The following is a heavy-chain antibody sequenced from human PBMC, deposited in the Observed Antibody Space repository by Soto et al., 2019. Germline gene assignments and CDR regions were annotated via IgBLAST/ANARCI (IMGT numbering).Heavy chain of an antibody. CDR3: ARGEAVILPFDY. CDR2: IYYSGST. CDR1: GGSISSSSYY. D-gene: IGHD3-16*01. J-gene: IGHJ4*02. V-gene: IGHV4-39*01. Sequence: SETLSLTCTVSGGSISSSSYYWGWIRQPPGKGLEWIGSIYYSGSTYYNPSLKSRVTISVDTSKNQFSLKLSSVTAADTAVYYCARGEAVILPFDYWGQGTLVTGSS.